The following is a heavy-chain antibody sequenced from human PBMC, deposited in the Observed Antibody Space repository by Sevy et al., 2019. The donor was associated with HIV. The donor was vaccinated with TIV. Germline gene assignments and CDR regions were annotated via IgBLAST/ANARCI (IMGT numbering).Heavy chain of an antibody. CDR1: GFTFSSYW. D-gene: IGHD3-10*01. CDR2: INSDGSST. CDR3: ASDPLPHYYGSGSLFDY. Sequence: GGSLRLSCAASGFTFSSYWMHWVRQAPGKGLVWVSRINSDGSSTSYADSVKGRFTISRDNAKNTLYLQMNSLRAEDTAVYYCASDPLPHYYGSGSLFDYWGQGTLVTVSS. V-gene: IGHV3-74*01. J-gene: IGHJ4*02.